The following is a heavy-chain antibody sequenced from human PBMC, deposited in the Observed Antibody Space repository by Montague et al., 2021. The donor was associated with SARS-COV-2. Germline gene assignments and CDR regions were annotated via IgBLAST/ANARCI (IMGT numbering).Heavy chain of an antibody. J-gene: IGHJ3*01. V-gene: IGHV4-34*01. Sequence: SETLSLTCAVYNGSFSDFYWTWFRQSPGKGLEWFGEINHPGSATYYPSLQGRVTLSRDTSKNKLSMKLQSVTPAATAVYYCARGQVTISGVLIFIPAAGHLDGWGQGTSVTVSS. CDR2: INHPGSA. CDR1: NGSFSDFY. CDR3: ARGQVTISGVLIFIPAAGHLDG. D-gene: IGHD3-3*01.